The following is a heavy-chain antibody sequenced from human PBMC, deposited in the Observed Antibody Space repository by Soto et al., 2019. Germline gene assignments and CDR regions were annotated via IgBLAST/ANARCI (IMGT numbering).Heavy chain of an antibody. CDR1: GFTFSNAW. D-gene: IGHD2-2*01. CDR2: IKSKTDGGTT. Sequence: GGSVRLSCAASGFTFSNAWMSWVRQAPGKGLEWVGRIKSKTDGGTTDYAAPVKGRFTISRDDSKNTLYLQMNSLKTEDTAVYYCTTEYCSSTSCYHAFDYWGQGTLVTVSS. V-gene: IGHV3-15*01. CDR3: TTEYCSSTSCYHAFDY. J-gene: IGHJ4*02.